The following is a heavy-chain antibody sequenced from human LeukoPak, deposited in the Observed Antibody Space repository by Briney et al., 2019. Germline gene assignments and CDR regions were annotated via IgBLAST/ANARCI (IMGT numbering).Heavy chain of an antibody. CDR1: GYTLTSYG. Sequence: HGASVKVSCEASGYTLTSYGINWMRQAPGQGLEWMGWISTQSGNTNYAQKAQGRLTLTTDRSTNTAYMELRSLRSDDTAVYYCARGAYGDKWGQGTMVTVSS. CDR2: ISTQSGNT. J-gene: IGHJ4*02. D-gene: IGHD4-17*01. CDR3: ARGAYGDK. V-gene: IGHV1-18*01.